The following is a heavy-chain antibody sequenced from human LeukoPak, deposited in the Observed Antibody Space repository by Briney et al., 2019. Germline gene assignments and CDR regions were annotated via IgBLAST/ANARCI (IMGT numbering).Heavy chain of an antibody. Sequence: ASVKVSCKASGYTFTDYYIQWVREAPGQGHEWMGWFNPNSGGSDYAQKFQGRVTMTGDTSISSGYMELSRLISDDTAVYYCAREKLRYFEKTVSDSWGQGTLVTASS. D-gene: IGHD3-9*01. V-gene: IGHV1-2*02. CDR2: FNPNSGGS. CDR3: AREKLRYFEKTVSDS. CDR1: GYTFTDYY. J-gene: IGHJ5*01.